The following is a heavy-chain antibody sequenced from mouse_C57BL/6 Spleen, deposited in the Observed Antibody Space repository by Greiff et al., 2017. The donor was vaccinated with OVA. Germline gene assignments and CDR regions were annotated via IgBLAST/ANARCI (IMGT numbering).Heavy chain of an antibody. CDR1: GYTFTDYE. Sequence: VQLQQSGAELVRPGASVTLSCKASGYTFTDYEMHWVKQTPVHGLEWIGAIDPETGGTAYNQKFKGKAILTAAKSSSTAYMELRSLTSEDSAVYYCTRWLLYAMDDWGKGTSVTVSS. V-gene: IGHV1-15*01. CDR2: IDPETGGT. J-gene: IGHJ4*01. CDR3: TRWLLYAMDD. D-gene: IGHD2-3*01.